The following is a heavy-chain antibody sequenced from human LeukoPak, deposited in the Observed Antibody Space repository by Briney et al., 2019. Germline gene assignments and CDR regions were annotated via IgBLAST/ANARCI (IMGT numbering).Heavy chain of an antibody. Sequence: GGSLRLSCAASGYTFGDYGMSWVRQVPGKGLEWVSGTNRRGDITGYADFVKGRFTISRDNSKNTLYLQMNSLRAEDTAVYYCARILDSAWGELGYWGQGTLVTVSS. D-gene: IGHD6-19*01. J-gene: IGHJ4*02. CDR1: GYTFGDYG. V-gene: IGHV3-20*04. CDR3: ARILDSAWGELGY. CDR2: TNRRGDIT.